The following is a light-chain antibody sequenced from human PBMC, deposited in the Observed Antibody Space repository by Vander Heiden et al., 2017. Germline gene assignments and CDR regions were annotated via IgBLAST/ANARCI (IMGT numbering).Light chain of an antibody. V-gene: IGLV3-19*01. CDR2: GKN. CDR1: NLRNYY. J-gene: IGLJ2*01. CDR3: NSRDSGNHVI. Sequence: SSELTQDPAVSVALGQTVRITCQGDNLRNYYANWYQQKPGQAPVLVVYGKNNRPSGIPDRFSGSKSGNTASLTITGAQAEDEADFYCNSRDSGNHVIFGGGTKLTVL.